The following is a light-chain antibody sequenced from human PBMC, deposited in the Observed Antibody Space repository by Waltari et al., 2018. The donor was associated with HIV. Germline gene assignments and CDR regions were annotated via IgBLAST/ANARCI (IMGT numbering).Light chain of an antibody. CDR1: QRVLYSSNNKNY. V-gene: IGKV4-1*01. CDR2: WAS. CDR3: QQYYSTPWT. J-gene: IGKJ1*01. Sequence: DIVMTQSPDSLAVSLGERATINCKSSQRVLYSSNNKNYLAWYQQKPGQPPKLLIYWASTRESGVPDRGSGSGSGTDFTLTISSLQAEDVAVYYCQQYYSTPWTFGQGTKVEIK.